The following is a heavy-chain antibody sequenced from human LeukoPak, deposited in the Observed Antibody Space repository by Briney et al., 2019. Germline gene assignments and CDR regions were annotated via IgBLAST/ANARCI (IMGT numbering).Heavy chain of an antibody. J-gene: IGHJ4*02. CDR1: GYTFTTNA. V-gene: IGHV1-8*02. Sequence: ASVKVSCKASGYTFTTNAMNWVRQAPGQGLEWMGWMNPNSGNTGYAQKFQGRVTMTRNTSISTAYMELSSLRSEDTAVYYCARGYYDILTGYPPAIDYWGQGTLVTVSS. CDR3: ARGYYDILTGYPPAIDY. D-gene: IGHD3-9*01. CDR2: MNPNSGNT.